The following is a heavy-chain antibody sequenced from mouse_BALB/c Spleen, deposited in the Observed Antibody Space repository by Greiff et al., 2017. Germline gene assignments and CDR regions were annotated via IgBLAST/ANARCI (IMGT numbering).Heavy chain of an antibody. CDR2: ISSGGSYT. Sequence: EVMLVESGGGLVKPGGSLKLSCAASGFTFSSYTMSWVRQTPEKRLEWVATISSGGSYTYYPDSVKGRFTISRDNAKNTLYLQMSSLKSEDTAMYYCTRDRGDSDYWGQGTTLTVSS. CDR3: TRDRGDSDY. J-gene: IGHJ2*01. V-gene: IGHV5-6-4*01. CDR1: GFTFSSYT.